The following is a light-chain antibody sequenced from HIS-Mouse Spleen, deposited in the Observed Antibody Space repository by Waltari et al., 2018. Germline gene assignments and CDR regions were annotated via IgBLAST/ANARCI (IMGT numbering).Light chain of an antibody. CDR1: SSDVGSYNL. CDR2: EGS. V-gene: IGLV2-23*03. J-gene: IGLJ2*01. CDR3: CSYAGSSTFVVV. Sequence: QSALTQPASVSGSPGQSITISCTGTSSDVGSYNLVSWYQQHPGKAPKLIIYEGSKRPSGVSTRFAGSKSGNTASLTISGLQAEDEADYYCCSYAGSSTFVVVFGGGTKLTVL.